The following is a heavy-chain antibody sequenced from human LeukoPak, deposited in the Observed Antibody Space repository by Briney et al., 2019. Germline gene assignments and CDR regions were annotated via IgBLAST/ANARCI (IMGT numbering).Heavy chain of an antibody. CDR3: AREAYYDILTGYTPFDAFDI. D-gene: IGHD3-9*01. CDR1: GFTFDDYA. Sequence: TGGSLRLSCAASGFTFDDYAMHWVRQAPGKGLEWVSDISWNSGSIGYADSVKGRFTISRDNAKNSLYLQMNSLRAEDTAVYYCAREAYYDILTGYTPFDAFDIWGQGTMVTVSS. V-gene: IGHV3-9*01. J-gene: IGHJ3*02. CDR2: ISWNSGSI.